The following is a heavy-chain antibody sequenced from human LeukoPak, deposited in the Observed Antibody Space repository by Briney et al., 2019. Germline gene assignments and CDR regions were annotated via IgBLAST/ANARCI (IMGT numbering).Heavy chain of an antibody. V-gene: IGHV3-23*01. D-gene: IGHD3-3*01. CDR1: GFTFSSYA. CDR3: ANQNYNDFGSGYFFSY. CDR2: ISSSGRTT. Sequence: HPGGSLRLSCAASGFTFSSYAMSWLRQAPGKGLEWVSAISSSGRTTYSADSIKGRFTISRDNSKNTLYLQMNSLRAEDTAVYHCANQNYNDFGSGYFFSYGGKGPLVTVSS. J-gene: IGHJ4*02.